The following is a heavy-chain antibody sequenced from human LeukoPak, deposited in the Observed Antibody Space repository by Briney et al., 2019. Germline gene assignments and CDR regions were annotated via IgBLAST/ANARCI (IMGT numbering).Heavy chain of an antibody. J-gene: IGHJ5*02. V-gene: IGHV1-18*01. CDR3: ARDHGYSSSWHPNWFDP. CDR2: ISGYNGNT. D-gene: IGHD6-13*01. CDR1: GYIFTSYG. Sequence: ASVKVSCKVSGYIFTSYGITWVRQAPGQGLEWMGWISGYNGNTNHAQKIQGRVTLTADASTSTAYMELRSLRSDDTAVYYCARDHGYSSSWHPNWFDPWGQGTLVTVSS.